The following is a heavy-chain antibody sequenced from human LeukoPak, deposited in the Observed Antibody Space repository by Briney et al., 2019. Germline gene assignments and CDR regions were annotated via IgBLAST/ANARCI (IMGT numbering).Heavy chain of an antibody. CDR3: ARGRRPKTNWFDP. V-gene: IGHV4-34*01. Sequence: SETLSLTCAVYGGSFSGYYWSWIRQPPGKGLEWIGEINHSGSTNYNPSLKSRVTISVDTSKNQFSLKLSSVTAADTAVYYCARGRRPKTNWFDPWGQGTLVTVSS. D-gene: IGHD6-6*01. CDR1: GGSFSGYY. CDR2: INHSGST. J-gene: IGHJ5*02.